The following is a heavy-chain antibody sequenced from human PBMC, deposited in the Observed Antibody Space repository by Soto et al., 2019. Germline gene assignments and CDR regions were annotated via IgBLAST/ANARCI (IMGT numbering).Heavy chain of an antibody. J-gene: IGHJ4*02. CDR1: GFTFTNFA. D-gene: IGHD2-2*01. Sequence: GGSLRLSCAASGFTFTNFAMNWVRQAPGKGLEWVSVISGTGDTTYNADSVKGRFAISRDNSMNTAFLQMNSLRAEDTALYYCAEGYCSSTSCSFDYWGQGTLVTVSS. V-gene: IGHV3-23*01. CDR3: AEGYCSSTSCSFDY. CDR2: ISGTGDTT.